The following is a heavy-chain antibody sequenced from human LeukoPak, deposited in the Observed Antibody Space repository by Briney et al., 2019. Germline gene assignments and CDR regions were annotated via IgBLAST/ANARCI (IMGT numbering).Heavy chain of an antibody. CDR2: IYHSGST. CDR1: GFTFSNYW. CDR3: ARAAAGLSYYYGKDV. D-gene: IGHD6-13*01. Sequence: GSLRLSCAASGFTFSNYWMSWVRQPPGKGLEWIGEIYHSGSTNYNPSLKCRVTISVDKSKNQFSLKLSSVTAADTAVYYCARAAAGLSYYYGKDVWGQGTTVTVSS. J-gene: IGHJ6*02. V-gene: IGHV4-4*02.